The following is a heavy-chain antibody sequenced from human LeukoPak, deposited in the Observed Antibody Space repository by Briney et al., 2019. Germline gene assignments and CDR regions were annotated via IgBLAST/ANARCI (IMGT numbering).Heavy chain of an antibody. Sequence: GGSLRLSCAASGFTFSSYSMNWVRQAPGKGLEWVSSISSSSSYIYYADSVKGRFTISRDNAKNSPYLQMNSLRAEDTAVYYCARAHGYCSGGSCHNYFDYWGQGTLVTVSS. CDR1: GFTFSSYS. V-gene: IGHV3-21*01. J-gene: IGHJ4*02. CDR2: ISSSSSYI. D-gene: IGHD2-15*01. CDR3: ARAHGYCSGGSCHNYFDY.